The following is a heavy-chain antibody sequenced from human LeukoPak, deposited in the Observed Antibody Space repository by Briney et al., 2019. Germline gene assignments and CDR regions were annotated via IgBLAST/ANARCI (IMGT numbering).Heavy chain of an antibody. J-gene: IGHJ3*02. CDR2: ISSSGSTI. Sequence: GGSLRLSCAASGFTFSDYYMSWIRQAPGKGLEWVSYISSSGSTIYYADSVKGRFTISRDNAKNSLYLQMNSLRAEDTAVYYCALSDYYDSSGYYPPNAFDIWGQGTMVTVSS. CDR3: ALSDYYDSSGYYPPNAFDI. D-gene: IGHD3-22*01. CDR1: GFTFSDYY. V-gene: IGHV3-11*04.